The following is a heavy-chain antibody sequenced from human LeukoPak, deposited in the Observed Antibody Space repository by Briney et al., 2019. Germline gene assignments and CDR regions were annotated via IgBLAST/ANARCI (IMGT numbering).Heavy chain of an antibody. V-gene: IGHV4-59*01. Sequence: SETLSLTCTVSGGSISSYYWSWIRQPPGKGLEWIGYIYYSGSTNHNPSLKSRVTISVDTSKNQFSLKLSSMTAADTAVYYCARGQDIASYLGCYYMDVWGKGTTVTVSS. CDR1: GGSISSYY. CDR2: IYYSGST. D-gene: IGHD5/OR15-5a*01. CDR3: ARGQDIASYLGCYYMDV. J-gene: IGHJ6*03.